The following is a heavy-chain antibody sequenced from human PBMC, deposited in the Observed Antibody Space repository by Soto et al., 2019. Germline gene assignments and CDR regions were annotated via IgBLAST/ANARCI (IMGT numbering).Heavy chain of an antibody. V-gene: IGHV4-31*03. CDR2: IYYNGST. CDR3: ARWWSGSRQGFDP. CDR1: GGSISSGDYY. J-gene: IGHJ5*02. D-gene: IGHD3-3*01. Sequence: QVQLQESGPGLVKPSQTLSLTCTVSGGSISSGDYYWSWILQHPGKGLEWIGYIYYNGSTYYNPSLKSRVTISVDTSKNQFSLKLSSVTAADTAVYYCARWWSGSRQGFDPWGQGTLVTVSS.